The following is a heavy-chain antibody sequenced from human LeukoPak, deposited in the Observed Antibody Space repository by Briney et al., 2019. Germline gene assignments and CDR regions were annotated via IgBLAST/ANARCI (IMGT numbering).Heavy chain of an antibody. D-gene: IGHD6-13*01. CDR2: IKQDGSER. CDR3: ARGASSSP. CDR1: GFTFSTFW. V-gene: IGHV3-7*03. J-gene: IGHJ5*02. Sequence: GGSLRLSCEASGFTFSTFWMTWVRQVPGKGLEWVANIKQDGSERNYVDSVKGRFTISRDNAKNSLYLQMNSLKAEDTAVYYCARGASSSPWGQGTLVTVSS.